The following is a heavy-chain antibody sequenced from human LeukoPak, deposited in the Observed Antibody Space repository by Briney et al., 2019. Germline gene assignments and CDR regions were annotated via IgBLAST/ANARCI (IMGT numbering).Heavy chain of an antibody. CDR2: ISSSSSTI. CDR3: ARGDYYGSGSYHYYMDV. V-gene: IGHV3-48*01. J-gene: IGHJ6*03. D-gene: IGHD3-10*01. Sequence: GGSLRLSCAASGFTFSSYSMNWVRQAPGKGLEWVSYISSSSSTIYYADSVKGRFTISRDNAKNSLYLQMNSLRAEDTAVYYCARGDYYGSGSYHYYMDVWGKGTTVTVSS. CDR1: GFTFSSYS.